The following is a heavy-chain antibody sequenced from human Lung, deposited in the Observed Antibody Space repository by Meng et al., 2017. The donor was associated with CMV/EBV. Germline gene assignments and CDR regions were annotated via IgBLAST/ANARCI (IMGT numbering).Heavy chain of an antibody. CDR1: GFNFGDYG. CDR2: IRTKVYGETT. Sequence: SXRLXCTGSGFNFGDYGMSWVRQAPGKGLEWVGLIRTKVYGETTEYAASVKGRFAISRDDSKDSAYLQMNSLKSEDTAVYFCTREHLPGFPVGLPGDYXGQGXLVTSSS. V-gene: IGHV3-49*04. CDR3: TREHLPGFPVGLPGDY. J-gene: IGHJ4*02. D-gene: IGHD1-26*01.